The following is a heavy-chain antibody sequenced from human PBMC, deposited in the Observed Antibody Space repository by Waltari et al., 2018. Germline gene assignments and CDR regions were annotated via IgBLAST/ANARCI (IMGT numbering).Heavy chain of an antibody. J-gene: IGHJ4*02. V-gene: IGHV2-70*15. Sequence: QVTLRESGPALVKPTQTLTLTCTFSGFSLSTSGMSVSWIRQPPGKALEWLARIDWDDDKYYSTSRKTRLTISKDTSKNQVVRTMNNMDPVDTATYYCARIRVVQGVNELDYWGQGTLVTVSS. CDR1: GFSLSTSGMS. CDR2: IDWDDDK. CDR3: ARIRVVQGVNELDY. D-gene: IGHD3-10*01.